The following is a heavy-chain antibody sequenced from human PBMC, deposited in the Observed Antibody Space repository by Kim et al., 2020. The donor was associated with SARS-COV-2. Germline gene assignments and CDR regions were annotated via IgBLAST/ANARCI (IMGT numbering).Heavy chain of an antibody. Sequence: PALKGRVTVSVDTTKNQFSLELSSVTAADTAVYYCARQVGELDYYYYMDVWGKGTTVTVSS. D-gene: IGHD1-7*01. V-gene: IGHV4-39*01. J-gene: IGHJ6*03. CDR3: ARQVGELDYYYYMDV.